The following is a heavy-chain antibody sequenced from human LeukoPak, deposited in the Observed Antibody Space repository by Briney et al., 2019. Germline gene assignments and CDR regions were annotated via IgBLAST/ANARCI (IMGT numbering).Heavy chain of an antibody. V-gene: IGHV3-7*03. J-gene: IGHJ4*02. Sequence: GGSLRLSCAASGFTFSSYWMSWVRQAPGKGLEWVANIKQDGSEKYYVDSVEGRFTISRDNSKNTLYLQMNSLRAEDTAVYYCARLASGSYYNWGQGTLVTVSS. CDR2: IKQDGSEK. CDR3: ARLASGSYYN. D-gene: IGHD3-10*01. CDR1: GFTFSSYW.